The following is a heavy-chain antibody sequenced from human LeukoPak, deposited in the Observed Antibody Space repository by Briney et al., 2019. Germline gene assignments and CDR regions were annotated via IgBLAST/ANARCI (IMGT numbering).Heavy chain of an antibody. Sequence: APVKVSCKASGYTFTSYYMHWVRQAPGQGLEWMGIINPSGGSTSYAQKFQGRVTMTRDTSTSTFYMDLSSLRFEDTAMYYCATATGYSYGYTYWGQGTLVTVSS. J-gene: IGHJ4*02. CDR2: INPSGGST. D-gene: IGHD5-18*01. V-gene: IGHV1-46*01. CDR1: GYTFTSYY. CDR3: ATATGYSYGYTY.